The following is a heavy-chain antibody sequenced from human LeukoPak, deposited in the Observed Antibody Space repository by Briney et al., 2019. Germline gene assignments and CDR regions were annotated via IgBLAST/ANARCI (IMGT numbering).Heavy chain of an antibody. V-gene: IGHV3-7*01. J-gene: IGHJ4*02. CDR3: ARDYGGSSPFDY. Sequence: PGGSLRLSCAASGFSFTTYAMSWFRQAPGKGLEWVANIHDDGNVKNYVDSVKGRFTISRDDARNSVYLQLNSLRVEDTAVYYCARDYGGSSPFDYWGQGTLVTVSS. CDR2: IHDDGNVK. CDR1: GFSFTTYA. D-gene: IGHD4-23*01.